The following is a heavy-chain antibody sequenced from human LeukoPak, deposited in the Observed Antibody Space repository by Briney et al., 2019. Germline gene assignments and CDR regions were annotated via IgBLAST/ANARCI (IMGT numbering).Heavy chain of an antibody. D-gene: IGHD3-22*01. Sequence: ASVKVSCKASGYTFTSYGISWVRQAPGQGLEWMGWISAYNGNTNYAQKLQGRVTMTTDTSTSTAYMELRSLRSDDTAVYYCARVGAQGIVVVYMSYFDXXXQGTLXTVXS. CDR2: ISAYNGNT. J-gene: IGHJ4*02. CDR1: GYTFTSYG. CDR3: ARVGAQGIVVVYMSYFDX. V-gene: IGHV1-18*01.